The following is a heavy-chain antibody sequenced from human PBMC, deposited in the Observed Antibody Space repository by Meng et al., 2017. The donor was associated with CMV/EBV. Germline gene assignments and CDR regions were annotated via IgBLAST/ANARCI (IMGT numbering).Heavy chain of an antibody. J-gene: IGHJ4*02. CDR3: ARALGGPLRFLE. CDR2: IYHSGST. CDR1: GGSISSRNW. D-gene: IGHD3-3*01. V-gene: IGHV4-4*02. Sequence: TCDVSGGSISSRNWWSWVRQPPGKGLEWIGEIYHSGSTNYNPSLKSRVTISVDKSKNQFSLKLSSVTAADTAVYYCARALGGPLRFLEWGQGTLVTVSS.